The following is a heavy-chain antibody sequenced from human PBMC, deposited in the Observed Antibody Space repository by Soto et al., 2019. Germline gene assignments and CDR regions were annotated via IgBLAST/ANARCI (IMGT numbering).Heavy chain of an antibody. D-gene: IGHD6-6*01. CDR2: INTAGST. Sequence: GGSLRLSCAASGFTFSTHPMSWVRQAPGKGLEWVSAINTAGSTYYAESVKGRFTISRDNSKMTLYLQMNSLRAEDTAVYYCAKRDQHDVAARLFDFWGQGPLVTVYS. CDR1: GFTFSTHP. CDR3: AKRDQHDVAARLFDF. J-gene: IGHJ4*02. V-gene: IGHV3-23*01.